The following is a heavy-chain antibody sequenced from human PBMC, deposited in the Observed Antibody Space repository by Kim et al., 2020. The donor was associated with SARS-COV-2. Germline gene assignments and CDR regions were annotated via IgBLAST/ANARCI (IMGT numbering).Heavy chain of an antibody. CDR2: ISSSSSYI. D-gene: IGHD3-9*01. Sequence: GGSLRLSCAASGFTFSSYRINWVRQAPGKWLEWVSSISSSSSYIYYADSVKGRFTISRDNAKNSLYLQMNSLRAEDTAVYYCARAGGLTYYYGMDVWGQGTTVTVSS. CDR1: GFTFSSYR. J-gene: IGHJ6*02. V-gene: IGHV3-21*01. CDR3: ARAGGLTYYYGMDV.